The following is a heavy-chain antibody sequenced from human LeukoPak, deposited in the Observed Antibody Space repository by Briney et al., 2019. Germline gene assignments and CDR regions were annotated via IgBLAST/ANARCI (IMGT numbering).Heavy chain of an antibody. Sequence: ASVKVSCKASGYTFTSYGISWVRQAPGQGLEWMGWISAYNGNTNYAQKLQGRVTMATDTSTSTAYMELRSLRSDDTAVYYCARGYYGSGRVPIDIWGQGTMVTVSS. CDR3: ARGYYGSGRVPIDI. D-gene: IGHD3-10*01. CDR1: GYTFTSYG. CDR2: ISAYNGNT. V-gene: IGHV1-18*04. J-gene: IGHJ3*02.